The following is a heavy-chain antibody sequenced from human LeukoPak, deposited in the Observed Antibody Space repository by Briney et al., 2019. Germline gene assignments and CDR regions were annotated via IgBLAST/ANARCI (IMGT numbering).Heavy chain of an antibody. CDR1: GGSISSYY. CDR2: IYYSGST. V-gene: IGHV4-59*01. Sequence: SETLSLTCTVSGGSISSYYWSWIRQPPGKGLVWIGYIYYSGSTNYNPSLKSRVTISVDTSKNQLSLKLSSVTAADTAVYYCARARLRYYYYYMDVWGKRTTVTVSS. J-gene: IGHJ6*03. CDR3: ARARLRYYYYYMDV.